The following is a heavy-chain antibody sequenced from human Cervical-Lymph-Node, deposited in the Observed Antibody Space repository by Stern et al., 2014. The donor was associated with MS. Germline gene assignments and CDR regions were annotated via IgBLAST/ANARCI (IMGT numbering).Heavy chain of an antibody. CDR2: IYWDGDK. D-gene: IGHD4-17*01. J-gene: IGHJ3*02. Sequence: QVTLRESGPTLVKPTETLRLTCTFSGFSLRTNGVDVGWIRQTPGKALELLALIYWDGDKHYNPSLKPRLTITPDTSQSQVVLKMTSLDPVDTATYYRVYVPPGDFLEDAFDIWGQGTMVTISS. CDR3: VYVPPGDFLEDAFDI. CDR1: GFSLRTNGVD. V-gene: IGHV2-5*02.